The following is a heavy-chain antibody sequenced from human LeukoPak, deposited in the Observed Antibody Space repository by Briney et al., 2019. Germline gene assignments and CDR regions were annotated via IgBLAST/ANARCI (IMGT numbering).Heavy chain of an antibody. CDR1: GFTFSSYG. CDR2: LSYDGSNK. Sequence: GGSLRLSCAASGFTFSSYGMSWVRQAPGKGLEWVAVLSYDGSNKYYADSVKGRCTISRDNSKNTLYLQMNSLRAEDTAVYYCAEGGELVLRYFDWLPLYYFDYWDQGTLVTVSS. D-gene: IGHD3-9*01. CDR3: AEGGELVLRYFDWLPLYYFDY. J-gene: IGHJ4*02. V-gene: IGHV3-30*18.